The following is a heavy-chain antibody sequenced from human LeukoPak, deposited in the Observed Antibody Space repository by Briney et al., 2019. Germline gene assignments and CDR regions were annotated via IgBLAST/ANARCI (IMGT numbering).Heavy chain of an antibody. CDR2: IIPIFGTA. J-gene: IGHJ6*03. V-gene: IGHV1-69*05. D-gene: IGHD6-13*01. CDR1: GGTFSSYA. Sequence: ASVKGSCKASGGTFSSYAISWVRQAPGQGLEWMGGIIPIFGTANYAQKFQGRVTITTDESTSTAYMELSSLRSEDTAVYYCATIGRIAAAGTSSYYYYMDVWGKGTTVTVSS. CDR3: ATIGRIAAAGTSSYYYYMDV.